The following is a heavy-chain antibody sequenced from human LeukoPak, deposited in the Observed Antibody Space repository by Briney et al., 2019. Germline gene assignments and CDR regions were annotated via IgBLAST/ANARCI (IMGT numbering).Heavy chain of an antibody. CDR2: INSDGSST. D-gene: IGHD1-26*01. CDR3: ASIVRATTGLDC. V-gene: IGHV3-74*01. CDR1: GFTFSSYW. Sequence: PGGSPRLSCAVSGFTFSSYWMHWVRQAPGKGLVWVSRINSDGSSTSYADSVKGRFTISRDNAKNTLYLQMNSLRAEDTAVYYCASIVRATTGLDCWGQGTLVTVSS. J-gene: IGHJ4*02.